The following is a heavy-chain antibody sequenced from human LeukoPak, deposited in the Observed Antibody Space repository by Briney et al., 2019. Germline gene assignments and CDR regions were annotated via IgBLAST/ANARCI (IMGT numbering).Heavy chain of an antibody. CDR2: IYYNENS. CDR1: GDSFTDYY. D-gene: IGHD3-16*01. V-gene: IGHV4-59*01. CDR3: ARDGGLQSHFDF. J-gene: IGHJ4*02. Sequence: ASETLSLSCNVIGDSFTDYYWNWIRQPPGKGLEWIGYIYYNENSNYSPALKGRVPLSVDTSRKQFSLHLASVTAADTAMYYCARDGGLQSHFDFWGQGILVTVAS.